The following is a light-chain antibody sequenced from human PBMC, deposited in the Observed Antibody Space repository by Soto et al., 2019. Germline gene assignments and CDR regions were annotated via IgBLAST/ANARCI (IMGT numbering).Light chain of an antibody. J-gene: IGKJ2*01. CDR1: QSVRNN. V-gene: IGKV3-15*01. CDR3: QQYDNWPQYT. CDR2: GAT. Sequence: EIVLTQSPVTLSVSPGERATVSCRASQSVRNNLNWYQKKPGQAPRLLIHGATTRAPGIPARFSGSGSGKEFTLAISSLQSEDFAVYFCQQYDNWPQYTFGQGTKVEVK.